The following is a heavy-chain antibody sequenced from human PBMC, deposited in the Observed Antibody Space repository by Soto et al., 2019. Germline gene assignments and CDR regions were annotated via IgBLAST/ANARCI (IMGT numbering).Heavy chain of an antibody. Sequence: PSETLSLTCAVSGHSISSGFYYWGRMREPQGKGLEWSGSIYHSGSNYYNPSLKSRVSMSVDPSKNQLSLKLSSVTAADTAGYYCATYGHSSSARFFEKWGQGTRVT. V-gene: IGHV4-38-2*01. CDR2: IYHSGSN. D-gene: IGHD6-13*01. J-gene: IGHJ4*02. CDR1: GHSISSGFY. CDR3: ATYGHSSSARFFEK.